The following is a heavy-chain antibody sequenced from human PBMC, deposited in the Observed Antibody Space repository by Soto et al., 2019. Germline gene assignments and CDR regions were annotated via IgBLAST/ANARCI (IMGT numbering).Heavy chain of an antibody. D-gene: IGHD5-18*01. Sequence: GGSLRLSCAASGFTFSSYVMNWVRQAPGKGLEWVSAISGSGGSTYYADSVKGRFSISRDNSKNTVYMQMSSLRADDTAVYYCAKDRVAAMTEFDYWGQGTLVTVSS. CDR1: GFTFSSYV. V-gene: IGHV3-23*01. CDR3: AKDRVAAMTEFDY. CDR2: ISGSGGST. J-gene: IGHJ4*02.